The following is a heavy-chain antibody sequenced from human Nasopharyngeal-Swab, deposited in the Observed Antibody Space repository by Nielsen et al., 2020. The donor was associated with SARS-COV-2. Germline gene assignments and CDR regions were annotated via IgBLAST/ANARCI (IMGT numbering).Heavy chain of an antibody. CDR2: ISGSGDTT. J-gene: IGHJ6*02. D-gene: IGHD2-21*01. CDR3: AKAPYLRGLDV. CDR1: GFTFSSYA. V-gene: IGHV3-23*01. Sequence: SCADSGFTFSSYAMSWVRRAPGKVLEWVSIISGSGDTTYYADSVNDRFTISRDNSKNTLYLQMNSLRVEDTAVYYCAKAPYLRGLDVWGQGTTVTVSS.